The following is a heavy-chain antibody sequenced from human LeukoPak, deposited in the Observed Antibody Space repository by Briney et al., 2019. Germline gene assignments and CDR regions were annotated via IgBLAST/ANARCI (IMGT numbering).Heavy chain of an antibody. V-gene: IGHV4-4*02. J-gene: IGHJ1*01. Sequence: SGTLSLTCAVSGGPISSSNWWSWVRQPPGKGLEWIGEIYHSGSTNYNPSLKSRVTISVDKSKNQFSLKLSSVTAADTAVYYCARGGVAAAGSGEYFQHWGQGTLVTVSS. CDR3: ARGGVAAAGSGEYFQH. CDR1: GGPISSSNW. CDR2: IYHSGST. D-gene: IGHD6-13*01.